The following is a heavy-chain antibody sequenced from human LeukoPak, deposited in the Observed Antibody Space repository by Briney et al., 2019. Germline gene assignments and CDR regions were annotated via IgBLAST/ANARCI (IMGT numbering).Heavy chain of an antibody. J-gene: IGHJ4*02. CDR1: GFSFSNYE. V-gene: IGHV3-48*03. CDR2: MSSSGSMT. CDR3: ARGQWLVRGVYFDY. D-gene: IGHD6-19*01. Sequence: PGGSLRLSCAASGFSFSNYEMNWVRQTPGKGLEWVSYMSSSGSMTWYADSVKGRFTFSRDNSKNLLYLQMNSLRAEDTAVYYCARGQWLVRGVYFDYWGQGTLVSVSS.